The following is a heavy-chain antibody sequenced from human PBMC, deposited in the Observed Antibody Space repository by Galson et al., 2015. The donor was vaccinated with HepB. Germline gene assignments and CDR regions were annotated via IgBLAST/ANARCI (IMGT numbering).Heavy chain of an antibody. Sequence: SLSHPCAVAGFTFDDYGINWVRQAPGKGLEGVSGSSWNSENIDDEDSVKGRFTISRDNAKNSLYLQMNSLRVEDTALYYCVKDMGASFYYYGLDVWGQGTTVTVSS. D-gene: IGHD1-26*01. CDR1: GFTFDDYG. CDR2: SSWNSENI. V-gene: IGHV3-9*01. CDR3: VKDMGASFYYYGLDV. J-gene: IGHJ6*02.